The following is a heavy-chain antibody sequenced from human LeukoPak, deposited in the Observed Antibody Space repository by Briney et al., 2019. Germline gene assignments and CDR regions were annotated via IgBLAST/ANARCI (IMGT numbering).Heavy chain of an antibody. CDR1: GGSFSGYY. CDR2: INHSGST. V-gene: IGHV4-34*01. CDR3: AREKGYCSSTSCYRPYYYYGMDV. Sequence: SETLSLTCAVYGGSFSGYYWSWIRRPPGKGLEWIGEINHSGSTNYNPSLKSRVTISVDTSKNQFSLKLSSVTAADTAVYYCAREKGYCSSTSCYRPYYYYGMDVWGQGTTVTVSS. J-gene: IGHJ6*02. D-gene: IGHD2-2*02.